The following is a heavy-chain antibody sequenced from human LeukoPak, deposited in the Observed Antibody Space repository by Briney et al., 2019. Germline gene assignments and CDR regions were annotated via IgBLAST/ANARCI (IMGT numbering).Heavy chain of an antibody. CDR1: GGSISSGGYS. CDR3: ARRLGYCSSTSCSVGAFDI. D-gene: IGHD2-2*01. V-gene: IGHV4-30-2*01. CDR2: IYHSGST. Sequence: SETLSLTCAVSGGSISSGGYSWGWFRQPPGRGMEWIGYIYHSGSTYYNPSLKSRVTISVDRSKNQFSLKLSSVTAADTAVYYCARRLGYCSSTSCSVGAFDIWGQGTMVTVSS. J-gene: IGHJ3*02.